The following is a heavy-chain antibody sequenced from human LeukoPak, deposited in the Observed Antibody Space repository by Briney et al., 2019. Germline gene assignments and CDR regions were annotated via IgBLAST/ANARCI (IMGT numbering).Heavy chain of an antibody. Sequence: KTSETLSLTCTVSGGSISSYYWSWIRQPPGKGLECIGYIYTSGTTNYNPSLESRVTISVDTSKNQFSLKLSSVTAADTAVYYCARGRADVVPFDYWGQGTLVTVSS. J-gene: IGHJ4*02. D-gene: IGHD2-2*01. CDR3: ARGRADVVPFDY. V-gene: IGHV4-4*09. CDR1: GGSISSYY. CDR2: IYTSGTT.